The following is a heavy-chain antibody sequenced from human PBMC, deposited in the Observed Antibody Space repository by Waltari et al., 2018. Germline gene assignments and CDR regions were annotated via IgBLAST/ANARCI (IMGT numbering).Heavy chain of an antibody. V-gene: IGHV3-23*01. Sequence: EVQLLESGGGLVQPGGSLRLSCAASGFTFNNFAMSWVRQAPGKGLEWVSGLSGNGLSTQYADSVKGRFTISRDNSKNTLYLQMNSLRAEDAAVYYCAKEPSIFGRSNFDYWGQGTLVTVSS. CDR2: LSGNGLST. J-gene: IGHJ4*02. CDR3: AKEPSIFGRSNFDY. D-gene: IGHD3-3*01. CDR1: GFTFNNFA.